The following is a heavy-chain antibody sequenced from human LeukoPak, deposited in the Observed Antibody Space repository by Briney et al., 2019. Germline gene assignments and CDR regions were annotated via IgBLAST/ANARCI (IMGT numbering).Heavy chain of an antibody. CDR3: ARGEYGSGSYHIDY. J-gene: IGHJ4*02. CDR1: GYTFTSYD. D-gene: IGHD3-10*01. Sequence: GASVKVSCKAPGYTFTSYDINWVRQATGQGLEWMGWMNPNSGNTGYAQKFQGRVTMTRNTSISTAYMELNSLRAEDTAVYYCARGEYGSGSYHIDYWGQGTLVTVSS. CDR2: MNPNSGNT. V-gene: IGHV1-8*01.